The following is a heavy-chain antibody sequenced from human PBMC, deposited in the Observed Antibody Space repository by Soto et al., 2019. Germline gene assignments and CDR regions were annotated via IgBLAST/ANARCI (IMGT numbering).Heavy chain of an antibody. CDR2: IYYSGST. J-gene: IGHJ4*02. D-gene: IGHD2-21*02. CDR1: GGSISSYY. Sequence: SETLSLTCTVSGGSISSYYWGWIRQPPGKGLEWIGYIYYSGSTNYNPSLKSRVTISVDTSKNQFSLKLSSVTAADTAVHYCASLLPDFTYCDYWGQGALVTVSS. CDR3: ASLLPDFTYCDY. V-gene: IGHV4-59*08.